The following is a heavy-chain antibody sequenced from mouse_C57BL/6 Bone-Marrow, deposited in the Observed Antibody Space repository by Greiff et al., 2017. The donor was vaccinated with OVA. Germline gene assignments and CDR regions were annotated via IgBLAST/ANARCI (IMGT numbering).Heavy chain of an antibody. CDR1: GYTFTSYW. CDR2: IYPSDSET. J-gene: IGHJ3*01. D-gene: IGHD2-3*01. V-gene: IGHV1-61*01. CDR3: AKGGYYGFAY. Sequence: QVQLQQPGAELVRPGSSVKLSCKASGYTFTSYWMDWVKQRPGQGLEWIGNIYPSDSETHYNQKFKDKATLTVDKSSSTAYMQLSSLTSEDSAVXYCAKGGYYGFAYWGQGTLVTVSA.